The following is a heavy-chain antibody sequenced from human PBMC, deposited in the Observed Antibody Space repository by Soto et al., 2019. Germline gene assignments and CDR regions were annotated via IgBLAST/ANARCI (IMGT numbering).Heavy chain of an antibody. Sequence: KASETLSLTCTVSGGSISSSSYYWGWIRQPPGKGLEWIGSIYYSGSTYYNPSLKSRVTISVDTSKNQFSLKLSSVTAADTAVYYCARQNYGDWYYGMDVWGQGTTVTVSS. CDR3: ARQNYGDWYYGMDV. J-gene: IGHJ6*02. V-gene: IGHV4-39*01. D-gene: IGHD4-17*01. CDR1: GGSISSSSYY. CDR2: IYYSGST.